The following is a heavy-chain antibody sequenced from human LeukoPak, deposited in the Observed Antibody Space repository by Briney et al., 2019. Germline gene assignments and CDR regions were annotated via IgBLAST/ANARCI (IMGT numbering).Heavy chain of an antibody. J-gene: IGHJ4*02. Sequence: GASVKVSCKASGYTFTSYYMHWVRQAPGQGLEWMGIINPSGGSTSYAQKFQGRVTMTRDRSTSTVYMGLSSLRFEDTAVYYCARLGAAAVDYWGQGTLVTVSS. D-gene: IGHD6-13*01. CDR1: GYTFTSYY. CDR2: INPSGGST. V-gene: IGHV1-46*01. CDR3: ARLGAAAVDY.